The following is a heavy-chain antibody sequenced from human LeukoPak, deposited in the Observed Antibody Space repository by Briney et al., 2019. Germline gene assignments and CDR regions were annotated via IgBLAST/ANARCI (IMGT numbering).Heavy chain of an antibody. D-gene: IGHD1-1*01. J-gene: IGHJ4*02. V-gene: IGHV3-48*04. CDR1: GLTLSNYN. Sequence: GVLRLSCAASGLTLSNYNMNWVRQAPGKGPEWISYISVGSDATYYADAVRGRFTISRDTAKNSLILQMNSLRAGDTALYFCARLSGTGYFDLWGQGTLVTVSS. CDR2: ISVGSDAT. CDR3: ARLSGTGYFDL.